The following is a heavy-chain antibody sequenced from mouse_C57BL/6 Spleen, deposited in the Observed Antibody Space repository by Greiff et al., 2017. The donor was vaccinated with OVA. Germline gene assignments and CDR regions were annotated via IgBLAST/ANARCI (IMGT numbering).Heavy chain of an antibody. J-gene: IGHJ3*01. D-gene: IGHD2-4*01. CDR2: IDPSDSYT. CDR3: ARKDDYDWFAY. V-gene: IGHV1-69*01. Sequence: QVQLKQSGAELVMPGASVKLSCKASGYTFTSYWMHWVKQRPGQGLEWIGEIDPSDSYTNYNQKFKGKSTLTVDKSSSTAYMQLSSLTSEDSAVYYCARKDDYDWFAYWGQGTLVTVSA. CDR1: GYTFTSYW.